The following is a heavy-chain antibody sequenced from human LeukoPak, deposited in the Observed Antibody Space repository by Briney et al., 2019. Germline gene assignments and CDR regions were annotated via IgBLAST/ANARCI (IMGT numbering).Heavy chain of an antibody. CDR3: ASSYGSGTPLIYYYGMDV. CDR2: IIPILGIA. Sequence: ASVKVSCKASGGTFSSYAISWVRQAPGQGLEWMGRIIPILGIANYAQKFQGRVTITADKSTSTAYMELSSLRSEDTAVYYCASSYGSGTPLIYYYGMDVWGQGTTVTVSS. V-gene: IGHV1-69*04. CDR1: GGTFSSYA. J-gene: IGHJ6*02. D-gene: IGHD3-10*01.